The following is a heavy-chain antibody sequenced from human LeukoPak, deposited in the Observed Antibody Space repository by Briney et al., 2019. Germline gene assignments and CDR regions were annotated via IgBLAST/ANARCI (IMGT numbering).Heavy chain of an antibody. CDR3: ASGEHGYNLFDY. Sequence: SETLSLTCAVYGGSFSGYYWSWIRQPPGKGLEWIGEINHSGSTNYNPSLKSRVTISVDTSKNQFSLKPSSVTAADTAVYYCASGEHGYNLFDYWGQGTLVTVSS. D-gene: IGHD5-24*01. CDR1: GGSFSGYY. J-gene: IGHJ4*02. V-gene: IGHV4-34*01. CDR2: INHSGST.